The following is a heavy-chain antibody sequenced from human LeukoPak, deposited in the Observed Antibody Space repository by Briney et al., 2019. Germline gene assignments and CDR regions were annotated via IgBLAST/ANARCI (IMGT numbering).Heavy chain of an antibody. CDR3: ARDSRYCRGGNCHLRFDY. V-gene: IGHV4-39*07. Sequence: SETLSLTCTVSGGSISSSSYYWGWIRQPPGKGLEWIGSIYYSGSTYYNPSLKSRVTISVDTSKNQFSLRPSPVTAADTAVYFCARDSRYCRGGNCHLRFDYWGQGVLVTVSS. D-gene: IGHD2-15*01. CDR2: IYYSGST. CDR1: GGSISSSSYY. J-gene: IGHJ4*02.